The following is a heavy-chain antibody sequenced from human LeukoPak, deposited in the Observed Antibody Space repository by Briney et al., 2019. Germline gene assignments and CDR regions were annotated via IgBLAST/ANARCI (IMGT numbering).Heavy chain of an antibody. CDR3: ARGAVPAASKGPDWFDP. V-gene: IGHV1-46*01. CDR1: GYTFTSYY. J-gene: IGHJ5*02. Sequence: GASVKVSCKASGYTFTSYYMHWVRQAPGQGLEWMGIINPSGGSTSYAQKFQGRVTMTRDTSTSTVYMELSSLRSEDTAVYYCARGAVPAASKGPDWFDPWGRGTLVTVSS. D-gene: IGHD2-2*01. CDR2: INPSGGST.